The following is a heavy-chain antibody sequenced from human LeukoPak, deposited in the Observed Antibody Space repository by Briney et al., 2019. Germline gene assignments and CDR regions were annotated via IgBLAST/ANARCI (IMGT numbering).Heavy chain of an antibody. V-gene: IGHV3-21*01. CDR2: ISSSSSYI. Sequence: GGSLRLSCAASGFTFSNAWMSWVRQAPGKGLEWVSSISSSSSYIYYADSVKGRFTISRDNAKNSLYLQMNSLRAEDTAVYYCARGPGIGRGDWGQGTLVTVSS. J-gene: IGHJ4*02. CDR3: ARGPGIGRGD. CDR1: GFTFSNAW.